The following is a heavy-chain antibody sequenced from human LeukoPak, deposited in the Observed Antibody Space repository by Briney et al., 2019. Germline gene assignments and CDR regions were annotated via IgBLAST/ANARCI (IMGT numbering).Heavy chain of an antibody. V-gene: IGHV3-30*18. J-gene: IGHJ4*02. CDR2: ISYDGSNK. D-gene: IGHD6-13*01. CDR3: AKDLAQQLGRFDY. CDR1: GFTFSSYD. Sequence: GGSLRLSCAASGFTFSSYDMHWVRQAPGKGLEWVAVISYDGSNKYYADSVKGRFTISRDNSKNTLYLQINSLRAEDTAVYYCAKDLAQQLGRFDYWGQGTLVTVSS.